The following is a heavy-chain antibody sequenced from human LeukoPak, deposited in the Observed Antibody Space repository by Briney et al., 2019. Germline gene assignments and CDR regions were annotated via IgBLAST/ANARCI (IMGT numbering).Heavy chain of an antibody. Sequence: PSETLSLTCAVYGGSFSGYYWSWIRQPPGQGLEWIGEINHSGSTNYNPSLKSRVTISVDTSKNQFSLKLSSVTAADTAVYYSAKSRIAARGFYHHWGQGTLVTVSS. CDR1: GGSFSGYY. J-gene: IGHJ1*01. CDR2: INHSGST. CDR3: AKSRIAARGFYHH. V-gene: IGHV4-34*01. D-gene: IGHD6-25*01.